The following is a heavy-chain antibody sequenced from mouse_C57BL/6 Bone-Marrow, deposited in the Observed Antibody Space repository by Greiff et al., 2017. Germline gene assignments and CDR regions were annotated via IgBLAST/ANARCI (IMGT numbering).Heavy chain of an antibody. V-gene: IGHV1-82*01. D-gene: IGHD2-1*01. Sequence: QVQLPQSGPELVKPGASVKISCKASGYAFSSSWMNWVKQRPGKGLEWIGRIYPGDGDTNYNGKFKGKATLTADKSSSTAYMQLSSLTSEDSAVYFCAKLYGNYGFDYWGQGTTLTVSS. J-gene: IGHJ2*01. CDR1: GYAFSSSW. CDR2: IYPGDGDT. CDR3: AKLYGNYGFDY.